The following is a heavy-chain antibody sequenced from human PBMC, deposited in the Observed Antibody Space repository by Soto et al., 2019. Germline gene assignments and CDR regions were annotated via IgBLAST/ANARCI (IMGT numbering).Heavy chain of an antibody. CDR2: IYSGGST. J-gene: IGHJ5*02. CDR3: ARERVGHYPNWFDL. V-gene: IGHV3-53*02. D-gene: IGHD2-8*01. Sequence: EVQVVETGGGLIQSGGSLRLSCAVSGFTVSSNYMSWVRQPPGKGPEWVSDIYSGGSTYYADSVKGRFTISRDNSKNTLYLQMNSLRAEDTAVYYCARERVGHYPNWFDLWGQGTLVTVSS. CDR1: GFTVSSNY.